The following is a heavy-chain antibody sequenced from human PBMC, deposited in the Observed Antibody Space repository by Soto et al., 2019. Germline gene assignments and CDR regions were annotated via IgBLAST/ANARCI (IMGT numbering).Heavy chain of an antibody. D-gene: IGHD3-22*01. Sequence: GASVKVSCKASGGTFSSYAISWVRQAPGQGLEWMGGIIPIFGTANYAQKFQGRVTITADESTSTAYMELSSLRSEDTAVYYCARGLYYYDSSGYSPRYGMDVWGQGTTVTVSS. CDR2: IIPIFGTA. CDR3: ARGLYYYDSSGYSPRYGMDV. J-gene: IGHJ6*02. V-gene: IGHV1-69*13. CDR1: GGTFSSYA.